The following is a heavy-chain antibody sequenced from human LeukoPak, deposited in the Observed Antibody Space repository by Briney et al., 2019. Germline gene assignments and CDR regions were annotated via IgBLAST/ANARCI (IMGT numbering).Heavy chain of an antibody. Sequence: PGGSLRLSCTASGFTFGDYAMSWFRQAPGKGLEWVANIKQDGSEKYYVDSVKGRFTISRDNAKNSLYLQMNSLRAEDTAVYYCARDPTYIAVAGFDYWGQGTLVTVSS. CDR2: IKQDGSEK. V-gene: IGHV3-7*01. CDR1: GFTFGDYA. CDR3: ARDPTYIAVAGFDY. D-gene: IGHD6-19*01. J-gene: IGHJ4*02.